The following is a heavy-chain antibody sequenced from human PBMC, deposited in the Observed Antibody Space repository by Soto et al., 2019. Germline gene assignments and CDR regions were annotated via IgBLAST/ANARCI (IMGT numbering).Heavy chain of an antibody. Sequence: EVQLLDSGGGLVQPGGSLRLSCAASGFTFSNYAMNWVRQAPGKGLDWVSAISGSGGSTYYADSVKGRITISRDNSKNTQNLQLSSLRAEDTAVHYCATGHIGSGYDLDCWGQGTLVTVSS. D-gene: IGHD5-12*01. V-gene: IGHV3-23*01. CDR3: ATGHIGSGYDLDC. J-gene: IGHJ4*02. CDR2: ISGSGGST. CDR1: GFTFSNYA.